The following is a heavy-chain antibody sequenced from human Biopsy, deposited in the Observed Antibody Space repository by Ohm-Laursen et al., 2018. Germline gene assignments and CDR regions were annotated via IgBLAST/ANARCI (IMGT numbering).Heavy chain of an antibody. V-gene: IGHV4-59*11. CDR3: ARGSNDFGGLYFPR. J-gene: IGHJ4*02. CDR1: GGTFTGHY. CDR2: ISYTGYT. D-gene: IGHD4-23*01. Sequence: TLSFTCTVSGGTFTGHYWSWIRPPPGKGLDWIGHISYTGYTSYNASLKSRVTISVDTSRNHFSLRLSSLTAADTAVYYCARGSNDFGGLYFPRWGQGTLLTVSS.